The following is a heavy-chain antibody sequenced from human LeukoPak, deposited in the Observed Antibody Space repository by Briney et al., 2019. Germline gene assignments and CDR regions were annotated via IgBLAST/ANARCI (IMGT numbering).Heavy chain of an antibody. D-gene: IGHD3-22*01. J-gene: IGHJ4*02. CDR3: ANLYGYYAPFDY. CDR2: ISGSGGST. CDR1: GFTSGLTFSTYA. Sequence: GGSLRLSCTASGFTSGLTFSTYAMSWVRQAPGKGLEWVSAISGSGGSTYYADSVKGRFTISRDNSKNTLYLQMNSLRAEDTAVYYCANLYGYYAPFDYWGQGTLVTVSS. V-gene: IGHV3-23*01.